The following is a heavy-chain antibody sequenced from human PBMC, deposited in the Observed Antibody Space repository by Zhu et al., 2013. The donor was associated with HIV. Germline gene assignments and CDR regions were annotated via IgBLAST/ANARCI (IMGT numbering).Heavy chain of an antibody. Sequence: QVQLVQSGDEVKKPGASLKVSCKASGYIFKSYGMNWVRQAPGQGLEWMGWISPYNGHTKGPQKFQGRVTMTRDTAIDTAYMELTSLRSDDTAVYFCAREDRRLMTSLDFWGQGTLVSVSS. CDR2: ISPYNGHT. D-gene: IGHD3-16*01. V-gene: IGHV1-18*01. CDR1: GYIFKSYG. J-gene: IGHJ4*02. CDR3: AREDRRLMTSLDF.